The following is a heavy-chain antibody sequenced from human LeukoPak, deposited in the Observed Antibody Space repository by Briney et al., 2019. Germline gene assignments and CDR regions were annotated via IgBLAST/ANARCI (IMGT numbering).Heavy chain of an antibody. Sequence: GGSLRLSCAASGFTFSSYAMSWVRQAPGKGLEWVSAISGSGGSTYYADSVKGRFTISRDNSKNTPYLQMNSLRAEDTAVYYCAVRSGYDCFDYWGQGTLVTVSS. D-gene: IGHD5-12*01. CDR1: GFTFSSYA. J-gene: IGHJ4*02. V-gene: IGHV3-23*01. CDR2: ISGSGGST. CDR3: AVRSGYDCFDY.